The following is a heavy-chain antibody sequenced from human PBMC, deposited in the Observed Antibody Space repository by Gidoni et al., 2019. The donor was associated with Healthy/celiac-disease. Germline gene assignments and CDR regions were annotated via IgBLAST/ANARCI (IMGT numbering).Heavy chain of an antibody. V-gene: IGHV3-21*01. CDR3: ARAGGRTGDREWFDP. CDR1: GFTFSSYS. D-gene: IGHD7-27*01. J-gene: IGHJ5*02. Sequence: EVQLVESGGGLVKPGGSLRLSCAASGFTFSSYSMNWVRQAPGKGLEWVSSISSSSSYIYYADSMKGRFTISRDNAKNSLYLQMNSLRAEDTAVYYCARAGGRTGDREWFDPWGQGTLVTVSS. CDR2: ISSSSSYI.